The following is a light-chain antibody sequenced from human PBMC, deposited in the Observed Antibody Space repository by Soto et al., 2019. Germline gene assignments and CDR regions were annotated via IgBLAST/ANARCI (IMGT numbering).Light chain of an antibody. J-gene: IGLJ1*01. CDR1: SGDVGGYNY. Sequence: QSVLTQPASVSGCPGQSIRISCAGASGDVGGYNYVSWYQQHPGKAPKLMIYEVSNRPSGVSNRFSGSKSGNTASLTISGLQAEDEADYYCSSYTSSSKVFGTGTKVTVL. V-gene: IGLV2-14*01. CDR2: EVS. CDR3: SSYTSSSKV.